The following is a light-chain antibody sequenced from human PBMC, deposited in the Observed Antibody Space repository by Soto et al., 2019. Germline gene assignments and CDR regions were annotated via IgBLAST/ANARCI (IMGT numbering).Light chain of an antibody. J-gene: IGKJ2*01. Sequence: DTVLTQSPGTLSLSPGETATLSCRASQSVISDYLAWYQQKPDQAPRLVIYGASGRAAGIPDRFNGSGSGTDFTLTISRLEPEDFAMYYCQQYGSSVFTFGQGTKVDIK. CDR3: QQYGSSVFT. V-gene: IGKV3-20*01. CDR1: QSVISDY. CDR2: GAS.